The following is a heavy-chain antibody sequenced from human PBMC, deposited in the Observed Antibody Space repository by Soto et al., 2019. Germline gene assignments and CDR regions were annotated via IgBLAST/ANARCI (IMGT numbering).Heavy chain of an antibody. D-gene: IGHD2-2*01. Sequence: HITLKESGPTLVKPTQTLTLTCIFSGFSFSADGVGVGWIRQPPGKTLEWLALIYWDDDTRYRPSLKSRPTITKXSXKXPLALTITHMDPLDTATDDCAHAHGVTSWPEDAFDGCSQGTVVTVSS. CDR2: IYWDDDT. CDR1: GFSFSADGVG. CDR3: AHAHGVTSWPEDAFDG. J-gene: IGHJ3*01. V-gene: IGHV2-5*02.